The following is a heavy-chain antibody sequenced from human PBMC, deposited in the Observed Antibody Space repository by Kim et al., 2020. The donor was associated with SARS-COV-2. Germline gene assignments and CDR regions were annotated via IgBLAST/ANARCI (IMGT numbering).Heavy chain of an antibody. Sequence: KTYAEYGNGRFTITRNNSKNMLYLQMNSLRAEDTAVYYCARGFPAGSDYWGQGTLVTVSS. CDR3: ARGFPAGSDY. V-gene: IGHV3-53*04. CDR2: K. J-gene: IGHJ4*02. D-gene: IGHD6-13*01.